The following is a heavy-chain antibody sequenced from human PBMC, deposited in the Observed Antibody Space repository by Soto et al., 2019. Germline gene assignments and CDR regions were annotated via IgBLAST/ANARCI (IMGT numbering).Heavy chain of an antibody. CDR1: GFTFRDYS. Sequence: GGPLRLSCVASGFTFRDYSMNWVRQAQGKGLEWISYISSSDIPIYYADSVKGRFTISRDNAKNSLYLQMNSLRAEDTAVYYCARDRRYYGSGSYYVFARPPYYYYGMDVWGQGTTVTVSS. CDR2: ISSSDIPI. V-gene: IGHV3-48*01. D-gene: IGHD3-10*01. J-gene: IGHJ6*02. CDR3: ARDRRYYGSGSYYVFARPPYYYYGMDV.